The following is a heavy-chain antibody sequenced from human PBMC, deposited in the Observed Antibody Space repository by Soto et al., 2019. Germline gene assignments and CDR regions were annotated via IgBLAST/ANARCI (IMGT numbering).Heavy chain of an antibody. CDR3: ARGFAIDWYTYYFDY. CDR2: ISYSGAT. D-gene: IGHD3-9*01. J-gene: IGHJ4*02. CDR1: GASISGYH. Sequence: SETLSLTCTVSGASISGYHWNWIRQPPGKGLECLGYISYSGATNYNPSLKSRVTMSIDTSKNQFSLQLNSVTAAYTAVYYCARGFAIDWYTYYFDYWGQGPLVT. V-gene: IGHV4-59*08.